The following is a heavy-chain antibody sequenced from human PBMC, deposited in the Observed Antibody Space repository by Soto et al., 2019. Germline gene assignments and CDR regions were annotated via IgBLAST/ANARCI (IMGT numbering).Heavy chain of an antibody. D-gene: IGHD2-21*02. CDR2: IPQDGSDG. J-gene: IGHJ6*02. CDR3: ARDHLILPAHDFFYGSDV. V-gene: IGHV3-7*03. Sequence: DVQLKESGGGLVQPGQSLRLSCEVSGFTLSMYSMTWVRQAPGKGLEWVAKIPQDGSDGHYLDSVKGRFTISRDNAKNSVYLQINSLRADDPAVYYCARDHLILPAHDFFYGSDVWGQGAKVNVPS. CDR1: GFTLSMYS.